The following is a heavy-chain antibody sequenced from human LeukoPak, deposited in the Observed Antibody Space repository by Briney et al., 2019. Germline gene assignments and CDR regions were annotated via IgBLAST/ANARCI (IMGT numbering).Heavy chain of an antibody. CDR3: ARSPYYYDSSGPEY. Sequence: SETLSLTCTVSGGSISSGSYHWSWIRQPAGKGLEWIGRIYTSGSTNYNPSLKSRVTISVDTSKNQFSLKLSSVTAADTAVYYCARSPYYYDSSGPEYWGQGTLVTVSS. V-gene: IGHV4-61*02. CDR1: GGSISSGSYH. CDR2: IYTSGST. D-gene: IGHD3-22*01. J-gene: IGHJ4*02.